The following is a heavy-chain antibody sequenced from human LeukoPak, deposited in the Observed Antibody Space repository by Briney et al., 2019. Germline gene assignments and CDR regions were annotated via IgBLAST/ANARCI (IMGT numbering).Heavy chain of an antibody. V-gene: IGHV4-59*01. J-gene: IGHJ4*02. D-gene: IGHD6-19*01. Sequence: SETLSLTCTASGASISNYYWSWIRQPPGKGLEWIGYIYYSGSTNYNPSLKSRVTISVDTSKNQFSLRPSSVTAADTAVYYCAAEGSSGFDYWGQGTLVTVSS. CDR3: AAEGSSGFDY. CDR2: IYYSGST. CDR1: GASISNYY.